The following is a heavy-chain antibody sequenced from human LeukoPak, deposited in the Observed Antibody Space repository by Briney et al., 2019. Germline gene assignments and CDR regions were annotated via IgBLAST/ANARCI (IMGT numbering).Heavy chain of an antibody. CDR1: GGSFSGYC. V-gene: IGHV4-34*01. J-gene: IGHJ6*03. Sequence: SETLSLTCAVYGGSFSGYCWSWIRQPPGKGLEWIGEINHSGSTNYNPSLKSRVTISVDTSKNQFSLKLSSVTAADTAVYYCARDGYSSSSTVGVTMDVWGKGTTVTVSS. CDR3: ARDGYSSSSTVGVTMDV. D-gene: IGHD6-6*01. CDR2: INHSGST.